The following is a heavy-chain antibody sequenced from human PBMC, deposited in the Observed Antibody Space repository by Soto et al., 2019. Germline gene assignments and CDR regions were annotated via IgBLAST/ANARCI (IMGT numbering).Heavy chain of an antibody. CDR1: GFIFSHAW. J-gene: IGHJ5*02. CDR3: AADLGPPYDSNNWFDP. Sequence: EVQLVESGGDLVKPGGSLRLSCAASGFIFSHAWFHWVRQPPGKGLELVGRVKNNGGTTDDAPSVKGRFIISRDDSKDMVYLQMSSLRTEDTAIYYCAADLGPPYDSNNWFDPWGQGTLVTVSS. V-gene: IGHV3-15*07. D-gene: IGHD2-21*01. CDR2: VKNNGGTT.